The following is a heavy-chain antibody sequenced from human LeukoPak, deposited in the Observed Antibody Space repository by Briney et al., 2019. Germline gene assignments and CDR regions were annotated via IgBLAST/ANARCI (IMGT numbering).Heavy chain of an antibody. D-gene: IGHD2-15*01. Sequence: GGSLRLSCAASGFTFSSYWMHWVRQAPGKGLVWVSRINSDGSSTSYADSVKGRFTISRDNAKNTLYLQMNSLRAEDTAVYYCARDRGAYCSGGSCYSRNWFDLWGQGTLVTVSS. CDR2: INSDGSST. V-gene: IGHV3-74*01. CDR1: GFTFSSYW. CDR3: ARDRGAYCSGGSCYSRNWFDL. J-gene: IGHJ5*02.